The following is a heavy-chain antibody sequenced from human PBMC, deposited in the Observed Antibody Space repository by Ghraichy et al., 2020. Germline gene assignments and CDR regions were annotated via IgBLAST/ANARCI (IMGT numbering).Heavy chain of an antibody. D-gene: IGHD2-2*01. CDR3: ASTTLGYCSSTSCHSAPYYYYYGMDV. J-gene: IGHJ6*02. CDR2: IYHSGST. CDR1: GGSISSGGYS. V-gene: IGHV4-30-2*01. Sequence: SETLSLTCAVSGGSISSGGYSWSWIRQPPGKGLEWIGYIYHSGSTYYNPSLNSRVTISVDRSKNQFSLKLSSVTAADTAVYYCASTTLGYCSSTSCHSAPYYYYYGMDVWGQGTTVTVSS.